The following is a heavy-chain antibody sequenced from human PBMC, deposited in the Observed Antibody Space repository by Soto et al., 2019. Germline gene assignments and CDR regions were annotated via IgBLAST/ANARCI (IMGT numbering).Heavy chain of an antibody. D-gene: IGHD3-3*01. Sequence: GGSLRLSCAASGFTFSSYSMNWVRQAPGKGLEWVSSISSSSSYIYYADSVKGRFTISRDNAKNSLYLQMNSLRAEDTAVYYCARNRATIFGVVITLDYYYYYGMDVWGQGTTVTVSS. CDR1: GFTFSSYS. J-gene: IGHJ6*02. V-gene: IGHV3-21*01. CDR2: ISSSSSYI. CDR3: ARNRATIFGVVITLDYYYYYGMDV.